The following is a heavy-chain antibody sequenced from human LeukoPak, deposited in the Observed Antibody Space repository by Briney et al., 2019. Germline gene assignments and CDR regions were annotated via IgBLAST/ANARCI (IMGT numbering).Heavy chain of an antibody. Sequence: SETLSLTCAVSGDSSSSSIYYWGWIRQPPGKGLEWIGSIDYSGSTYYNPSLKSRATISIDTSKNQFSLKLSSVTAADTAVYYCARAVYCSGGSCYSPRDYYYGMDVWGQGTTVTVSS. V-gene: IGHV4-39*07. J-gene: IGHJ6*02. CDR3: ARAVYCSGGSCYSPRDYYYGMDV. CDR1: GDSSSSSIYY. CDR2: IDYSGST. D-gene: IGHD2-15*01.